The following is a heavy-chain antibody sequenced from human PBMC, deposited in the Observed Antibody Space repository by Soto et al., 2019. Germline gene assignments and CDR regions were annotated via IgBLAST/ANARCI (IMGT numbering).Heavy chain of an antibody. D-gene: IGHD5-12*01. J-gene: IGHJ4*02. V-gene: IGHV1-18*01. CDR3: ARGNSQRGYSGYDSSRYFDY. CDR1: GYTFTSYG. Sequence: QVQLVQSGAEVKKPGASVKVSCKASGYTFTSYGISWVRQAPGQGLEWMGWISAYNGNTNYAQKLQGRVTMTTETSTSTAYMELRSLRSDDTAVYYCARGNSQRGYSGYDSSRYFDYWGQGTLVTVSS. CDR2: ISAYNGNT.